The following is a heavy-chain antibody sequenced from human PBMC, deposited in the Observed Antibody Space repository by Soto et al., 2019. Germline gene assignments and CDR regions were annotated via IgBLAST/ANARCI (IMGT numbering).Heavy chain of an antibody. CDR1: GFIFSSYG. CDR2: ISYDGSNK. Sequence: GGSLRLSCSASGFIFSSYGMHWVRQAPGKGLEWVAVISYDGSNKYYADSVKGRFTVSRDNSKNTLYLQMNSLRTEDPAVYYCAKSKVPFSVAGTEAYLDYWGQGTQVTVSS. V-gene: IGHV3-30*18. D-gene: IGHD6-19*01. CDR3: AKSKVPFSVAGTEAYLDY. J-gene: IGHJ4*02.